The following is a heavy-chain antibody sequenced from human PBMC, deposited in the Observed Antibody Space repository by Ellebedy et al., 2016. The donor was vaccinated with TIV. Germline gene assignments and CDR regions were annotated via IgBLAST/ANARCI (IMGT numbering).Heavy chain of an antibody. CDR2: IAHDGIVI. J-gene: IGHJ4*02. CDR3: AKERDPLESTSFDS. D-gene: IGHD1-1*01. Sequence: GESLKISCATSGFTFSHYGMQWVRQAPGEGLEWVAVIAHDGIVIHYADSVKGRFTISRDNSKNTLSLQMYSLRPEDTAVYYCAKERDPLESTSFDSWGQGNLVTVSS. V-gene: IGHV3-30*18. CDR1: GFTFSHYG.